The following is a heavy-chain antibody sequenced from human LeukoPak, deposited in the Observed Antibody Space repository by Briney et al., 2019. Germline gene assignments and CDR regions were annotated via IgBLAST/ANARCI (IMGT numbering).Heavy chain of an antibody. CDR1: GGSISSSSYY. CDR3: ARGNRPYGEHEAFDI. Sequence: SETLSLTCTVSGGSISSSSYYWGWIRQPPGKGLEWIGSIYYSGSTYYNPSLKSRVTISVDTSKNQFSLKVSSVSAADTAVYYCARGNRPYGEHEAFDIWGHGTTVTVSP. CDR2: IYYSGST. D-gene: IGHD3-10*01. V-gene: IGHV4-39*07. J-gene: IGHJ3*02.